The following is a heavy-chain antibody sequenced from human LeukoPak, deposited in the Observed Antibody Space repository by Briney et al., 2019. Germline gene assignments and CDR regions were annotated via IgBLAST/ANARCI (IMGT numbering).Heavy chain of an antibody. CDR2: MNCNSGDT. J-gene: IGHJ4*02. D-gene: IGHD2-2*01. Sequence: ASVKVSCKASGYTFTGYYMHWVRQAPGLGLEWMGWMNCNSGDTNYAQKFQGRVTMTKDTSINTAYMELSSLKSDDTAVYYCARLLAEHQPTDCWGQGTLVTVSA. CDR1: GYTFTGYY. V-gene: IGHV1-2*02. CDR3: ARLLAEHQPTDC.